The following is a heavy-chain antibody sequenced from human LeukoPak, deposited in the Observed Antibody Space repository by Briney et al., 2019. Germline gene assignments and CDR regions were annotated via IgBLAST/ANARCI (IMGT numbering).Heavy chain of an antibody. CDR2: LSLTGST. J-gene: IGHJ3*02. CDR1: GGSLTSYS. D-gene: IGHD2-21*01. V-gene: IGHV4-4*07. Sequence: PSETLSLTCIVSGGSLTSYSWGWIRQPAGKGLEWIGRLSLTGSTTYSPSLKSRGTISVDTSKHQFSLKLNSVTAADTAVYYCARAVGDNRAFDIWGQGTVVTVSS. CDR3: ARAVGDNRAFDI.